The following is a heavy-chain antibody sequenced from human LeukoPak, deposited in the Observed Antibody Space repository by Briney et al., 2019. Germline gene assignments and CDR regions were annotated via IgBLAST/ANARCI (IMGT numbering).Heavy chain of an antibody. CDR3: ARDGLCGGDCYYFDY. J-gene: IGHJ4*02. Sequence: SVTLSLTCTVSGGSISSGSYYWSWIRQPAGKGLEWIGRIYTSGSTNYNPSLKSRVTISVDTSKNQFSLKLSSVTAADTAVYYCARDGLCGGDCYYFDYWGQGTLVSVSS. CDR1: GGSISSGSYY. V-gene: IGHV4-61*02. CDR2: IYTSGST. D-gene: IGHD2-21*02.